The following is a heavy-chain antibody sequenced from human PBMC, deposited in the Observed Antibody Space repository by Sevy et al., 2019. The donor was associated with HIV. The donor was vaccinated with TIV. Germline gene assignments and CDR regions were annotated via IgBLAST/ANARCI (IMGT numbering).Heavy chain of an antibody. V-gene: IGHV3-48*02. CDR1: GFTFSSYS. Sequence: GGSLRLSCAASGFTFSSYSMNWVRQAPGKGLEWVSYISSSSSTIYYAHSVKGRFTISRDNAKNSLYLQMNSLRDEDTAVYYCARGREWSYYDFWSGYYRNYYYYGMDVWGQGTTVTVSS. J-gene: IGHJ6*02. D-gene: IGHD3-3*01. CDR3: ARGREWSYYDFWSGYYRNYYYYGMDV. CDR2: ISSSSSTI.